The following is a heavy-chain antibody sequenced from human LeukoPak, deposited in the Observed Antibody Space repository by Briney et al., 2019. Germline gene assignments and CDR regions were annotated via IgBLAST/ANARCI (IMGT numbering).Heavy chain of an antibody. D-gene: IGHD4-17*01. CDR2: IIPIFGTA. V-gene: IGHV1-69*06. Sequence: SVKVSCKASGGTFSSYAISWVRQAPGQGLEWMGGIIPIFGTANYAQKFQGRVTITADKSTSTAYMELSSLRSEDTAVYYCARGPPATVTYPYYFDYWGQGTLVTVSS. CDR1: GGTFSSYA. J-gene: IGHJ4*02. CDR3: ARGPPATVTYPYYFDY.